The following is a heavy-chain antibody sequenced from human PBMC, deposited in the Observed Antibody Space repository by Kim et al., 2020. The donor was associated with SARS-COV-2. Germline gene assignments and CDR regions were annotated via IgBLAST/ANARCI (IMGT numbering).Heavy chain of an antibody. V-gene: IGHV4-31*03. Sequence: SETLSLTCTVSGGSISSGGYYWSWIRQHPGKGLEWIGYIYYSGSTYYNPSLKSRVTISVDTSKNQFSLKLSSVTAADTAVYYCARAYPTGTGGEAFDIWGQGTTVTVSS. CDR3: ARAYPTGTGGEAFDI. CDR2: IYYSGST. J-gene: IGHJ3*02. CDR1: GGSISSGGYY. D-gene: IGHD3-16*01.